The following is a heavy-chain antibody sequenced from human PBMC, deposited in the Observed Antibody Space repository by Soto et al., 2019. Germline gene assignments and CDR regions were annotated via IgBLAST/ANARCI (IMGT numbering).Heavy chain of an antibody. Sequence: PSQTLSLTCTVSGGSIRSGDYYWSRIRHPPGKGLEWIGYIYYSGSTYYNPSLKSRVTISVDTSKNQFSLKLSSVTAADTAVYYCARSQSSGPYFDYWGQGILVTVYS. CDR1: GGSIRSGDYY. J-gene: IGHJ4*02. V-gene: IGHV4-30-4*01. D-gene: IGHD3-22*01. CDR2: IYYSGST. CDR3: ARSQSSGPYFDY.